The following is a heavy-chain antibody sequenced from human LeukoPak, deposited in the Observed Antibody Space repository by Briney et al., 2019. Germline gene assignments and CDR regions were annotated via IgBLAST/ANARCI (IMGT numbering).Heavy chain of an antibody. CDR3: ARGLPPCLDLGY. J-gene: IGHJ4*02. CDR2: INHSGST. CDR1: GGSFSGYY. D-gene: IGHD1-1*01. V-gene: IGHV4-34*01. Sequence: SETLSLTCAVYGGSFSGYYWSWIRQPPGRGLEWIGEINHSGSTNYNPSLKSRVTISVDTSKNQFSLKLSSVTAADTAVYYCARGLPPCLDLGYWGPGTLVTVSS.